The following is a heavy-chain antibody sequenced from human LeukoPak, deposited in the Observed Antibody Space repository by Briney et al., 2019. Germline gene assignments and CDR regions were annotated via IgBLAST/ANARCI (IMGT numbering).Heavy chain of an antibody. J-gene: IGHJ4*02. V-gene: IGHV4-39*01. Sequence: SETLSLTCAVSGASISSSNYYWGWIRQPPGKGLEWIGSIYHAGYTYYNPSLKSRVTLSLDTSNNQVSLRLSSVTAADTAVYYCARATWGLWFGEPLDYWGQGTLVTVSS. D-gene: IGHD3-10*01. CDR1: GASISSSNYY. CDR3: ARATWGLWFGEPLDY. CDR2: IYHAGYT.